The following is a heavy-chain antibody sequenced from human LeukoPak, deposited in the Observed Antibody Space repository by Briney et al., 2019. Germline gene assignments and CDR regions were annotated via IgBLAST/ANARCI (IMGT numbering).Heavy chain of an antibody. V-gene: IGHV3-7*02. Sequence: GGSLRLSCAASGFTFSTYWMSWVRQPPGKGLEWVANIKRDGSEKYYVDSVKGRFTISRDNAKSSLYLQMNGLRAEDTAVYYCARGRRDLDYWGQGTLVTVSS. CDR3: ARGRRDLDY. J-gene: IGHJ4*02. CDR2: IKRDGSEK. CDR1: GFTFSTYW. D-gene: IGHD5-24*01.